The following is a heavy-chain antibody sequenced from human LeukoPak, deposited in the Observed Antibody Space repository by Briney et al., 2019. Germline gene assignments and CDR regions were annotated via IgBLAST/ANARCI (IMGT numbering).Heavy chain of an antibody. V-gene: IGHV3-33*06. J-gene: IGHJ6*03. CDR2: IWYDGSNK. CDR1: GFTFSSYG. CDR3: AKDSTARIYYYYMDV. Sequence: GGSLRLSCAASGFTFSSYGMHWVCQAPAKGLEWVAVIWYDGSNKYCADSVKGRFTISRDNSKNTLYLQMNSLRAEDTAVYYCAKDSTARIYYYYMDVWGKGTTVTVSS. D-gene: IGHD4-17*01.